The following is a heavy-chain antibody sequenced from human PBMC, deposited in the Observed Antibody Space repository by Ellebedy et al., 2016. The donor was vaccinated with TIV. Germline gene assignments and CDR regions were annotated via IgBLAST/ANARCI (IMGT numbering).Heavy chain of an antibody. V-gene: IGHV3-33*08. CDR3: AGGDIAARPWGMDV. J-gene: IGHJ6*02. Sequence: GGSLRLSCAASGFTFSSYGMHWVRQAPGKGLEWVAVIWYDGSNKYYADSVKGRFTISRDNSKNTLYLQMNSLRAEDTAVYYCAGGDIAARPWGMDVWGQGTTVTVSS. CDR1: GFTFSSYG. D-gene: IGHD6-6*01. CDR2: IWYDGSNK.